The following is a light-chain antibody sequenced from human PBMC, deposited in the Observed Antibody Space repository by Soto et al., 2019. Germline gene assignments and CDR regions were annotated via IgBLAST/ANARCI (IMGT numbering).Light chain of an antibody. Sequence: QPVLTQSPSASASLGASVKLTCTLSSGHSSYAIAWHQQQPEKGPRYLMKLNSDGSHSKGDGIPDRFSGSSSGAERYLTTSRLQSEDEADYYCQTWGTGIRVFGTGTKLTVL. V-gene: IGLV4-69*01. CDR1: SGHSSYA. J-gene: IGLJ1*01. CDR2: LNSDGSH. CDR3: QTWGTGIRV.